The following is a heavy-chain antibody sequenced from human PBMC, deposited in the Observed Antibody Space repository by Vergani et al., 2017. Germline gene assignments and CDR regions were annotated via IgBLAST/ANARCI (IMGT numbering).Heavy chain of an antibody. J-gene: IGHJ3*02. D-gene: IGHD4-23*01. V-gene: IGHV1-69*01. CDR2: IIPIFGTA. CDR3: ARRAEYYYGGNSGAFDI. CDR1: GGTFSSYA. Sequence: QVQLVQSGAEVKKPGSSVKVSCKASGGTFSSYAISWVRQAPGQGLEWMGGIIPIFGTANYAQKFQGRVTLTADESTSTAYMELSSLRSEDTAVYYCARRAEYYYGGNSGAFDIWGQGTMVTVSS.